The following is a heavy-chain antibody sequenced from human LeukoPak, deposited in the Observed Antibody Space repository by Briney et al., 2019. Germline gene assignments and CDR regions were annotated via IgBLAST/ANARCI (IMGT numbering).Heavy chain of an antibody. CDR1: GFTFSSYD. V-gene: IGHV3-23*01. J-gene: IGHJ4*02. CDR3: AKAMAGSTYYFDS. Sequence: GGSLRPSCAASGFTFSSYDMNWARQAPGKGLEWVSAISASGGSTYYADSVKGRFTISRDTSKNTLYLQMSSLRGEDTAVYYCAKAMAGSTYYFDSWGQGTLVTVSS. D-gene: IGHD6-19*01. CDR2: ISASGGST.